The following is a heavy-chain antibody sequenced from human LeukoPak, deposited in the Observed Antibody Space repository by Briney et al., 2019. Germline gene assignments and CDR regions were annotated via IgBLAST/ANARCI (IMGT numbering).Heavy chain of an antibody. J-gene: IGHJ4*02. D-gene: IGHD2-2*01. V-gene: IGHV3-30*18. CDR3: AKDRWGAGGLLSGPFDY. CDR2: ISYDGSNK. Sequence: GGSLRLSCAASGFTFSSYGMHWVRQAPGKGLEWVAVISYDGSNKYYADSVKGRFTISRDNSKNTLYLQMNSLRAEDTAVYYCAKDRWGAGGLLSGPFDYWGQGTLVTVSS. CDR1: GFTFSSYG.